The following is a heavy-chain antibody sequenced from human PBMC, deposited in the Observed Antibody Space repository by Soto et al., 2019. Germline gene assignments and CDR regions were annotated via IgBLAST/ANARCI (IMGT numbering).Heavy chain of an antibody. CDR2: IWYDGSNK. Sequence: GGSLRLSCAASGFTFSSYGMHWVRQAPGKGLEWVAVIWYDGSNKYYADSVKGRFTISRDNSKNTLYLQMNSLRAEDTAVYYCARDGGLAGLLLNGEYFVYWGQGTLVTVSS. J-gene: IGHJ4*02. CDR1: GFTFSSYG. D-gene: IGHD6-19*01. V-gene: IGHV3-33*01. CDR3: ARDGGLAGLLLNGEYFVY.